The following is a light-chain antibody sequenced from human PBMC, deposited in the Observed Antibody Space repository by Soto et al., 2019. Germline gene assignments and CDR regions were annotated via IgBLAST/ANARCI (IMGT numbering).Light chain of an antibody. CDR1: QSVSNY. CDR3: QHRVNWPT. CDR2: DVS. V-gene: IGKV3-11*01. Sequence: NVLTQSPATLSLSPGERATLSCRASQSVSNYLGWYQQKSGQAPRLLISDVSKRATGIPARFSGSGSGTDFTLTISSLEPEDFAVYYCQHRVNWPTFGGGTKVEIK. J-gene: IGKJ4*01.